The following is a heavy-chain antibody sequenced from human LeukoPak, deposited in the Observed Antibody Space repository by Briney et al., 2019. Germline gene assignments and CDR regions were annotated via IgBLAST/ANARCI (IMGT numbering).Heavy chain of an antibody. CDR2: ISYDGSNK. Sequence: SCKASGFTFSSYAMHWVRQAPGKGLEWVAVISYDGSNKYYADSVKGRFTISRDNSKNTLYLQMNSLRAEDTAVYYCARDLGLITGTTWVFDYWGQGTLVTVSS. D-gene: IGHD1-20*01. J-gene: IGHJ4*02. CDR1: GFTFSSYA. CDR3: ARDLGLITGTTWVFDY. V-gene: IGHV3-30-3*01.